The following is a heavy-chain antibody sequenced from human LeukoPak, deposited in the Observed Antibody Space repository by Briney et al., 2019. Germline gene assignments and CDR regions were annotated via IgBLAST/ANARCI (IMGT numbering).Heavy chain of an antibody. D-gene: IGHD6-13*01. J-gene: IGHJ4*02. CDR1: GGSFSGYY. Sequence: KASETLSLTCAVYGGSFSGYYWSWIRQPPGKGLEWIGEINHSGSTNYSPSLKSRVSISVDSSKNQFSLKVSSVTAADTAVYYCARGSDTAAGLYWGQGTLVTVSS. V-gene: IGHV4-34*01. CDR2: INHSGST. CDR3: ARGSDTAAGLY.